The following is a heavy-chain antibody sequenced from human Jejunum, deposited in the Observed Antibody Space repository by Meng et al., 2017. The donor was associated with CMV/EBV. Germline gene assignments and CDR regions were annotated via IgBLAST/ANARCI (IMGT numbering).Heavy chain of an antibody. V-gene: IGHV6-1*01. D-gene: IGHD6-13*01. CDR2: TYYRSKWYT. J-gene: IGHJ5*02. CDR3: ARGAAAGNL. Sequence: CDISGDSVSSSSATWHWIRQSPSRGLEWLGRTYYRSKWYTDYAVSVKSRITVNPDTSKNQFSLQLNSVTPEDTAMYYCARGAAAGNLWGQGTLVTVSS. CDR1: GDSVSSSSAT.